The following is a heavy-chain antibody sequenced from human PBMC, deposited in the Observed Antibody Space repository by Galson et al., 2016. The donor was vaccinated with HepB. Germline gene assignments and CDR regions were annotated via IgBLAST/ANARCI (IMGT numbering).Heavy chain of an antibody. CDR3: ATYTKPLLRKLADLFDN. CDR1: GFKFNVYT. V-gene: IGHV3-21*01. D-gene: IGHD3-10*01. Sequence: SLRLSCAASGFKFNVYTMSWVRQAPGRGLQWVSSIGSNSDYEQYADSVRGRFTVSRDNARNSLFLQMNDLRFEETAIYYCATYTKPLLRKLADLFDNWGQGSLVSVSS. J-gene: IGHJ4*02. CDR2: IGSNSDYE.